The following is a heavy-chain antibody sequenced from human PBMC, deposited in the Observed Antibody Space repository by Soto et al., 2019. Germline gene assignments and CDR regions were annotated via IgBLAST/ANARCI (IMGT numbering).Heavy chain of an antibody. Sequence: PGGSLRLSCAASGFIFRDWFMSWFRQAPGKGLEWISAVSGSGGSTYYADSVKGRFTVSRDDSKKTAYLQMNSLESEDTAVYYCSRDDSDWFFNWGRGTLVTVSS. CDR3: SRDDSDWFFN. V-gene: IGHV3-23*01. D-gene: IGHD3-9*01. CDR2: VSGSGGST. CDR1: GFIFRDWF. J-gene: IGHJ4*02.